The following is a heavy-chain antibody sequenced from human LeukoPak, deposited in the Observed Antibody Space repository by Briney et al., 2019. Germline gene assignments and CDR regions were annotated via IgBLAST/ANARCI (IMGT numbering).Heavy chain of an antibody. CDR2: ISSSGSTI. Sequence: GGSLRLSCAASGFTFSIYEMNWVRQAPGKGLEWVSYISSSGSTIYYADSVKGRFTISRDNAKNSLHLQMNSLRAEDTAVYYCARCHEEDSGSYEYYFDYWGQGTLVTVSS. CDR3: ARCHEEDSGSYEYYFDY. J-gene: IGHJ4*02. V-gene: IGHV3-48*03. D-gene: IGHD3-10*01. CDR1: GFTFSIYE.